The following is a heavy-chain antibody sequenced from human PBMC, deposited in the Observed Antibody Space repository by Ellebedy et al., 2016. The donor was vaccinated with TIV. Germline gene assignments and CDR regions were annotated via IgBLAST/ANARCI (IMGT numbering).Heavy chain of an antibody. D-gene: IGHD1-1*01. Sequence: GESLKISCAASGFTFSDYYMSWIRQAPGKGLEWVSYISSSGSTIYYADSVKGRFTISRDNAKNSLYLQMNSLRAEDTAVYYCARDLNEAPFAFDIWGQGTMVTVSS. V-gene: IGHV3-11*01. CDR2: ISSSGSTI. J-gene: IGHJ3*02. CDR3: ARDLNEAPFAFDI. CDR1: GFTFSDYY.